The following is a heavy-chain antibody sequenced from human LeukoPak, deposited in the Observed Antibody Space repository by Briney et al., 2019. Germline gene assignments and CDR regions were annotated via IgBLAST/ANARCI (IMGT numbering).Heavy chain of an antibody. Sequence: SVKVSCKASGGTFSSYAISWVRQAPGQGLEWMGGIIPIFGTANYAQKFQGRVTITADESTSTAYMELGSLRSEDTAVYYCARYSSSWYGYYYMDVWGKGTTVTVSS. CDR1: GGTFSSYA. J-gene: IGHJ6*03. D-gene: IGHD6-13*01. CDR2: IIPIFGTA. V-gene: IGHV1-69*01. CDR3: ARYSSSWYGYYYMDV.